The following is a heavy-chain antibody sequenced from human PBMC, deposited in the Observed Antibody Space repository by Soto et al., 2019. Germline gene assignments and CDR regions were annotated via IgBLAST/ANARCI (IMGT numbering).Heavy chain of an antibody. CDR1: GFTFSSYA. J-gene: IGHJ4*02. CDR3: ARDRGYDSSPQTHDY. V-gene: IGHV3-30-3*01. D-gene: IGHD3-22*01. Sequence: GGSLRLSCAASGFTFSSYAMHWVRQAPGKGLEWVAVISYDGSNKYYADSVKGRFTISRDNSKNTLYLQMNSLRAGDTAVYYCARDRGYDSSPQTHDYWGQGTLVTVSS. CDR2: ISYDGSNK.